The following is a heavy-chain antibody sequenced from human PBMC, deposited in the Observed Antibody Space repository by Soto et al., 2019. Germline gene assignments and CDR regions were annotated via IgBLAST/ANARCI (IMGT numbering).Heavy chain of an antibody. CDR2: IIPIFGTA. V-gene: IGHV1-69*13. J-gene: IGHJ5*02. CDR3: ARDWNDGFDP. D-gene: IGHD1-1*01. Sequence: ASVKVSCKASGGTFSSYAISWVRQAPGQGLEWMGGIIPIFGTANYAQKFQGRVTITADESTSTAYMELSSLRSDDTAVYYCARDWNDGFDPWGQGTLVTVSS. CDR1: GGTFSSYA.